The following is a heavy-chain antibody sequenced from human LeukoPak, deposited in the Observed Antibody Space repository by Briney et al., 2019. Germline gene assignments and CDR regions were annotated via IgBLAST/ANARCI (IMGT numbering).Heavy chain of an antibody. CDR3: ARDRVRLGFDP. V-gene: IGHV1/OR15-1*04. J-gene: IGHJ5*02. Sequence: ASVKVSCKASGYIFTDYYMHWVRQAPGQELGWMGRINPNSGGTNYAQKLQGRVTMTTDTSTSTAYMELRSLRSDDTAVYYCARDRVRLGFDPWGQGTLVTVSP. CDR1: GYIFTDYY. D-gene: IGHD5-24*01. CDR2: INPNSGGT.